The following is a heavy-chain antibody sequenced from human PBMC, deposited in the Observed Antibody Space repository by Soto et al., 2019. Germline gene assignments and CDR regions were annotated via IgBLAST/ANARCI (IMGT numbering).Heavy chain of an antibody. CDR3: ANSIAAPGGYYYYGMDV. CDR2: ISYDGSNK. D-gene: IGHD6-6*01. Sequence: QVQLVEPGGGVVQPGRSLRLSCAASGFTFSSYGMHWVRQAPGKGLEWVAVISYDGSNKYYADSVKGRFTISRDNSKNTLYLQMNSLRAEDTAVYYCANSIAAPGGYYYYGMDVWGQGTTVTVSS. V-gene: IGHV3-30*18. CDR1: GFTFSSYG. J-gene: IGHJ6*02.